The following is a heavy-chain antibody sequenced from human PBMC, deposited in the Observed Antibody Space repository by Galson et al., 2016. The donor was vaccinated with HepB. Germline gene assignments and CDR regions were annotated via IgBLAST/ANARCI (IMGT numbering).Heavy chain of an antibody. D-gene: IGHD2-21*01. V-gene: IGHV3-21*06. CDR2: ITSSSIYV. J-gene: IGHJ4*02. Sequence: SLRLSCAASGFTFRSHGMHWVRQAPGKGLEWISSITSSSIYVHYADAVKGRFTISRDNAKNSLYLQMDSLRAEDTAVYYCVRGVVPGEASGYWGQGTLVTVSS. CDR3: VRGVVPGEASGY. CDR1: GFTFRSHG.